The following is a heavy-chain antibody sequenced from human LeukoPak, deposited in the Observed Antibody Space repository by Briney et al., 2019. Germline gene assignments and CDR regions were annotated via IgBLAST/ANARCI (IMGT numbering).Heavy chain of an antibody. D-gene: IGHD3-16*01. CDR1: GYTFTSYY. CDR3: ARVGGEGYFDY. V-gene: IGHV1-46*01. J-gene: IGHJ4*02. CDR2: INPSGGST. Sequence: ASVKVSCKASGYTFTSYYMHWVRQAPGQGHEWMGIINPSGGSTSYAQKFQGRVTMTRDTSTSTVYMELSSLRSEDTAVYYCARVGGEGYFDYWGQGTLVTVSS.